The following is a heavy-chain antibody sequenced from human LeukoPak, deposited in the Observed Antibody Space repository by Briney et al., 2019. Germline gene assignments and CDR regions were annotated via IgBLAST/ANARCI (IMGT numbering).Heavy chain of an antibody. V-gene: IGHV4-31*03. CDR2: IYYSGST. D-gene: IGHD6-19*01. CDR1: GGSISSGGYC. CDR3: ARTYSSGWFFDY. Sequence: SQTLSLTCTVSGGSISSGGYCWSWIRQHPGKGLEWIGYIYYSGSTYYNPSLKSRVTISVDTSKNQFSLKLSSVTAADTAVYYCARTYSSGWFFDYWGQGTLVTVSS. J-gene: IGHJ4*02.